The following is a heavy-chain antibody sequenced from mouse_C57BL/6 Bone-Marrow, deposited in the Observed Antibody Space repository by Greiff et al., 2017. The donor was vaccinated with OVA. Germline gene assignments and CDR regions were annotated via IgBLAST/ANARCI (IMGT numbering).Heavy chain of an antibody. D-gene: IGHD2-3*01. CDR2: IYWADDK. CDR3: ARGGGYDGYYVSWFAY. CDR1: GFSLSTSGMG. Sequence: QVTLKVSGPGILQSSQTLSLTCSFSGFSLSTSGMGVSWIRQPSGKGLEWLAHIYWADDKRYNPSLKSRLTISKDTSRNQVFLKITSVDTAETATYYCARGGGYDGYYVSWFAYWGQGTLVTVSA. V-gene: IGHV8-12*01. J-gene: IGHJ3*01.